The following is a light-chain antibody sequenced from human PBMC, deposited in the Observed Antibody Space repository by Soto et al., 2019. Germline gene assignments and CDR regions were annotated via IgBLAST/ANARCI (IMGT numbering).Light chain of an antibody. J-gene: IGKJ5*01. CDR2: GAS. V-gene: IGKV1-12*01. Sequence: DIQMTQSPSSVSASVGDRVTITCRASQGISGWLAWYQQKPGKAPKLLIFGASSLQSGVPSRFTGTESGSDFTLTISNLQPEESAIYYCQQPSDFPITFGQGTRLAIE. CDR3: QQPSDFPIT. CDR1: QGISGW.